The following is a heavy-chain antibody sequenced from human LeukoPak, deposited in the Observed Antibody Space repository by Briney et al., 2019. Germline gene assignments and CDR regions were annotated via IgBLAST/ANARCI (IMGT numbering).Heavy chain of an antibody. CDR1: GFTFSSYA. V-gene: IGHV3-23*01. CDR2: ISGSGGST. CDR3: ASDPHHASRMDV. J-gene: IGHJ6*02. Sequence: GGSLRLSCAASGFTFSSYAMSWVRQAPGKGLEWVSAISGSGGSTYYADSVKGRFTISRDNAKNSLYLQMNSLRAEDTAVYYCASDPHHASRMDVWGQGTTVTVSS. D-gene: IGHD1-14*01.